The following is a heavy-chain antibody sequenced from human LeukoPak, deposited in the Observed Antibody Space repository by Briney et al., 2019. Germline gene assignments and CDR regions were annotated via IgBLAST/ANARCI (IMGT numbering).Heavy chain of an antibody. CDR1: RDSISPNY. V-gene: IGHV4-59*01. Sequence: SETLSLTCSVSRDSISPNYWSWIRQPPGKGLEWIGYVYYTGSTNYNPSLKSRVIISVDTSKNQFSLKLSSVTAADTAVYYCASFPGTSRFEYWGQGTLVTVSS. CDR2: VYYTGST. D-gene: IGHD1-26*01. J-gene: IGHJ4*02. CDR3: ASFPGTSRFEY.